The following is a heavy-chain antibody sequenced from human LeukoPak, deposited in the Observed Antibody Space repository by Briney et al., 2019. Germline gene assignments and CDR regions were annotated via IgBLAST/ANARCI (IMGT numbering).Heavy chain of an antibody. Sequence: SETLSLTCTVSGGSISSYYWSWIRPPPGKGLEWVGYIYYTGNTNYNPSLKSRVTISVDTSKNQFSLRLSSVTAADTAVYYCARENYYGSGSYGDYFEYWGRGTLVTVSS. CDR3: ARENYYGSGSYGDYFEY. J-gene: IGHJ4*02. CDR2: IYYTGNT. D-gene: IGHD3-10*01. V-gene: IGHV4-59*01. CDR1: GGSISSYY.